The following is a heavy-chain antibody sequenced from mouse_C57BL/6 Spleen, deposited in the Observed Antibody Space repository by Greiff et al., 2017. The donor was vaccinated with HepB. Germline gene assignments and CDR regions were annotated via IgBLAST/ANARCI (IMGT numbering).Heavy chain of an antibody. Sequence: DVHLVESEGGLVQPGSSMKLSCTASGFTFSDYYMAWVRQVPEKGLEWVANINYDGSSTYYLDSLKSRFIISRDNAKNILYLQMSSLKSEDTATYYCARDRGDYDDWYFDVWGTGTTVTVSS. J-gene: IGHJ1*03. V-gene: IGHV5-16*01. CDR2: INYDGSST. CDR1: GFTFSDYY. CDR3: ARDRGDYDDWYFDV. D-gene: IGHD2-4*01.